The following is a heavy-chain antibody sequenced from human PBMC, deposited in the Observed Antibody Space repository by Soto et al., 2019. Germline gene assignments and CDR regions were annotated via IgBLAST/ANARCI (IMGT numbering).Heavy chain of an antibody. D-gene: IGHD3-10*01. CDR1: GVTFSSYV. Sequence: GVSLRLSCAASGVTFSSYVMHWVRQAPGKGLEWVAVISYDGSNKYYADCVKGRFTISRDNSKNTLYLQMNSLRAEDTAVYYCAKAGGPDYFDYWGQGTLVTVSS. J-gene: IGHJ4*02. CDR3: AKAGGPDYFDY. CDR2: ISYDGSNK. V-gene: IGHV3-30*18.